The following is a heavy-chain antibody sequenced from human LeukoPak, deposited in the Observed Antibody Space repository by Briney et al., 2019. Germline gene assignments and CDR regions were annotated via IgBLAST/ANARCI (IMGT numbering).Heavy chain of an antibody. D-gene: IGHD3-10*01. CDR3: ARHKSRWFGDSDQ. V-gene: IGHV4-39*01. J-gene: IGHJ4*02. CDR2: IYYSGRT. CDR1: GGSLSSSSYY. Sequence: LETLSLTCTVSGGSLSSSSYYWGWIRLPPGEGLEWIGCIYYSGRTYYNPSLKIRVTISVDTSKNQVTLKLSAVAAAYTSEYYCARHKSRWFGDSDQGGQGTGVTVS.